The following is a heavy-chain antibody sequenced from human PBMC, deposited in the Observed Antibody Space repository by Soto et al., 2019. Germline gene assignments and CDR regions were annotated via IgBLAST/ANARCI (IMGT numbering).Heavy chain of an antibody. D-gene: IGHD2-2*01. V-gene: IGHV1-69*04. CDR1: GGTFSSYT. Sequence: SVKVSSKASGGTFSSYTISWVRQAPGQGLEWMGRIIPILGIANYAQKFQGRVTITADKSTSTAYMELSSLRSEDTAVYYCARDPGPCFLVEPAAMPAFDYLGRGTLVPVSS. CDR3: ARDPGPCFLVEPAAMPAFDY. J-gene: IGHJ4*02. CDR2: IIPILGIA.